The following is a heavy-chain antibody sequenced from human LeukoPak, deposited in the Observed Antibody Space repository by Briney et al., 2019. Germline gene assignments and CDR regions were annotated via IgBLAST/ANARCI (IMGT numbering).Heavy chain of an antibody. CDR3: ARGCKKRRYFDWLLPFDY. D-gene: IGHD3-9*01. CDR2: INHSGST. J-gene: IGHJ4*02. CDR1: GGSFSGYY. V-gene: IGHV4-34*01. Sequence: PSETLSLTCAVYGGSFSGYYWSWIRQPRGKGLEWIGEINHSGSTNYNPSLKSRVTISVDTSKNQFSLKLSSMTAADTAVYYCARGCKKRRYFDWLLPFDYWGQGTLVTVSS.